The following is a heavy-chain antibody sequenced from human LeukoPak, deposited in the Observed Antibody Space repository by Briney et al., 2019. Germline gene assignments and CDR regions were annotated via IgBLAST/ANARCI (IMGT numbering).Heavy chain of an antibody. J-gene: IGHJ4*02. CDR2: IRSKAYGGTT. D-gene: IGHD1-26*01. CDR1: GFTFGDYA. CDR3: TRDYLNIIVGAPDGGY. Sequence: GGSLRLSCTASGFTFGDYAMSWVRQAPGKGLEWVGFIRSKAYGGTTEYAASVKGRFTISRDDSKSIAYLQMNSLKTEDTAVYYCTRDYLNIIVGAPDGGYWGQGTLVTVSS. V-gene: IGHV3-49*04.